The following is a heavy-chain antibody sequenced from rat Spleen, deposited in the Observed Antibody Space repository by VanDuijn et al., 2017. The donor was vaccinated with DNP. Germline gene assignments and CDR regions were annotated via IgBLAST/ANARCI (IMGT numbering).Heavy chain of an antibody. CDR3: TKNTGYYFDY. V-gene: IGHV5S10*01. J-gene: IGHJ2*01. D-gene: IGHD4-2*01. CDR2: ISTSGSRT. Sequence: EVQLVESGGGLVQPGRSLRLSCAASGFSISNYNMAWVRQAPEKGLEWVATISTSGSRTYYPDSVKGRFTISRDNTKSSLDLQMNSLKSEDTATYFCTKNTGYYFDYWGQGVMVTVSS. CDR1: GFSISNYN.